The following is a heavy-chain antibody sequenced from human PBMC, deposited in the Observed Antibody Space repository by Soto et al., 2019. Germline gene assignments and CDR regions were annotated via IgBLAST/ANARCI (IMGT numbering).Heavy chain of an antibody. J-gene: IGHJ5*02. Sequence: ASVKVSCKASGYTFTSYYMHWVRQAPGQGLEWMGIINPSGGSTSYAQKFQGRVTTTRDTSTSTVYMELSSLRSEDTAVYYCARDLGYYDSSGNNWFDPWGQGTLVTVSS. CDR2: INPSGGST. V-gene: IGHV1-46*01. CDR1: GYTFTSYY. D-gene: IGHD3-22*01. CDR3: ARDLGYYDSSGNNWFDP.